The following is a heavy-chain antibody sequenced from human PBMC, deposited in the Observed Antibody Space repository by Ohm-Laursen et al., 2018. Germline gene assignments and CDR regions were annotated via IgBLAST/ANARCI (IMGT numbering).Heavy chain of an antibody. D-gene: IGHD3-22*01. J-gene: IGHJ4*02. CDR1: GFTFSDYY. Sequence: SLRLSCTASGFTFSDYYMSWIRQAPGKGLEWVGFIRSKAYGGTTEYAASVKGRFTISRDDSKSIAYLQMNSLKTEDTAVYYCTRIEYYYDSSGPFDYWGQGTLVTVSS. CDR3: TRIEYYYDSSGPFDY. V-gene: IGHV3-49*03. CDR2: IRSKAYGGTT.